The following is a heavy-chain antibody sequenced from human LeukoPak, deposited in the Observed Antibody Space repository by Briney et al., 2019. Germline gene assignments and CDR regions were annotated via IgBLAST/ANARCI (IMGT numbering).Heavy chain of an antibody. CDR1: GFTFSDYY. V-gene: IGHV3-11*04. CDR3: ARDRVLRPNYFDY. J-gene: IGHJ4*02. CDR2: ISSSGSTI. D-gene: IGHD4-17*01. Sequence: GGSLRLSCAASGFTFSDYYMSWIRQAPGKGLEWVSYISSSGSTIHYADSVKGRFTISRDNAKNSLYLQMNSLRAEDTAVYYCARDRVLRPNYFDYWGQGTLVTVSS.